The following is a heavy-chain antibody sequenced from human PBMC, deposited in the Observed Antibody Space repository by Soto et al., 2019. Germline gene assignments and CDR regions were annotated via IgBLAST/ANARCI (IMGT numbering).Heavy chain of an antibody. V-gene: IGHV3-74*01. CDR1: GFTFTSHW. CDR2: INTDGSAT. CDR3: AREFSRALDY. Sequence: HGGSLRLCCAASGFTFTSHWMHWVRQAPGKGLVWVSRINTDGSATNCADSVKGRFTISRDNANNTLYLQMNSLRAEDTAVYYCAREFSRALDYWGQGTLVTVSS. J-gene: IGHJ4*02.